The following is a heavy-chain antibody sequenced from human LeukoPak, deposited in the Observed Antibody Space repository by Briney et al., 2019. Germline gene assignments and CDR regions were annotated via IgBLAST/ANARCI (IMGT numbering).Heavy chain of an antibody. Sequence: GGSLRLSCVVPGFTFSSYAMSWVRQAPGKGLEWVSVISGSGGSTFYVDSVRGRFTISRDNSKNTLYLQMNSLRAEDTAVYYCAKAAADRGVYRSGWYSPFDYWGQGTLVTVSS. D-gene: IGHD6-19*01. CDR2: ISGSGGST. J-gene: IGHJ4*02. CDR1: GFTFSSYA. CDR3: AKAAADRGVYRSGWYSPFDY. V-gene: IGHV3-23*01.